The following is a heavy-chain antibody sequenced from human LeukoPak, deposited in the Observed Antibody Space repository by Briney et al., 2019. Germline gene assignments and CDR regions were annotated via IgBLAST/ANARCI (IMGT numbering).Heavy chain of an antibody. V-gene: IGHV4-39*07. CDR2: IYHSGST. CDR3: ARDLVRGAVAGPWAGMDAFDI. CDR1: GASISSSSYY. J-gene: IGHJ3*02. Sequence: SETLSLTCTVSGASISSSSYYWGWIRQPPGKGLEWIGEIYHSGSTNYNPSLKSRVTISVDKSKNQFSLKLSSVTAADTAVYYCARDLVRGAVAGPWAGMDAFDIWGQGTMVTVSS. D-gene: IGHD6-19*01.